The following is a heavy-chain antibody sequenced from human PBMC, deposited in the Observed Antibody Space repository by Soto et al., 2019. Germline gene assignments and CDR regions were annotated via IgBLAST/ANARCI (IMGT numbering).Heavy chain of an antibody. CDR2: INTGNGNT. V-gene: IGHV1-3*04. D-gene: IGHD5-12*01. Sequence: ASVNVSCKTSGYTFTSYSVHWVRQAPGQRLEWVGWINTGNGNTKDSQKFQGRVTITRDTSASTAYLELSSLTSEDTAVYYCARDRRSYEGYEWDGFDYWGQGTLVTVSS. CDR3: ARDRRSYEGYEWDGFDY. CDR1: GYTFTSYS. J-gene: IGHJ4*02.